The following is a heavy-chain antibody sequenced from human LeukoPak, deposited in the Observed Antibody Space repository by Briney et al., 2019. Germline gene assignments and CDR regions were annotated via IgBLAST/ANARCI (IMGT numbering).Heavy chain of an antibody. Sequence: GGSLRLSCAASGFTFSSYSMNWVRQAPGKGLEWVSSISSSSSYIYYADSVKGRFTISRDNAKNSLYLQMNSLRAEDTAVYYCAREAPGIAVALNAFDIWGQGTMVTVSS. CDR1: GFTFSSYS. J-gene: IGHJ3*02. CDR2: ISSSSSYI. CDR3: AREAPGIAVALNAFDI. V-gene: IGHV3-21*01. D-gene: IGHD6-19*01.